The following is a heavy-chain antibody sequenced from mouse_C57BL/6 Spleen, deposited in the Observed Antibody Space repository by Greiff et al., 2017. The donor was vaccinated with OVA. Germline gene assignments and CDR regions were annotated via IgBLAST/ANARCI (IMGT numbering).Heavy chain of an antibody. Sequence: EVQLQQSGPELVKPGASVKISCKASGYTFTDYYMNWVKQSHGKSLEWIGDINPNNGGTSYNQKFKGKATLTVDKSSSTAYIELRSLTSEDSAVYYCARSYYAPYYFDYWGQGTTLTVSS. J-gene: IGHJ2*01. CDR2: INPNNGGT. CDR3: ARSYYAPYYFDY. V-gene: IGHV1-26*01. CDR1: GYTFTDYY. D-gene: IGHD2-10*01.